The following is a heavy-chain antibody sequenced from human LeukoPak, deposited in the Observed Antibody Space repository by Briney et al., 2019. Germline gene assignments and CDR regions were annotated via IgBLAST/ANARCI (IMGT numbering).Heavy chain of an antibody. J-gene: IGHJ3*02. CDR1: GFTFSSYG. D-gene: IGHD3-10*01. CDR2: IWYDGSNK. V-gene: IGHV3-30*02. CDR3: AKSMVRGDPDAFDI. Sequence: GGSLRLSCAASGFTFSSYGMHWVRQAPGKGLEWVAFIWYDGSNKYYADSVKGRFTISRDNSKNTLYLQMNSLRAEDTAVYYCAKSMVRGDPDAFDIWGQGTMVTVSS.